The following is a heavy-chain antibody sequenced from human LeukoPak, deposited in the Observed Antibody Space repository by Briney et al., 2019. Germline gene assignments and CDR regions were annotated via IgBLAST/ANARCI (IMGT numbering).Heavy chain of an antibody. CDR2: ITDSGRIA. J-gene: IGHJ4*02. CDR3: ASGSGWSQHY. CDR1: GFTFTSYA. Sequence: PGGSLRLSCAASGFTFTSYAMSWVSQAPEKGLEWVSSITDSGRIAYYADSVKGRFTISRDNSKNTLYLQMNSLRAEDTAIYYCASGSGWSQHYWGQGTLVTVSS. V-gene: IGHV3-23*01. D-gene: IGHD6-19*01.